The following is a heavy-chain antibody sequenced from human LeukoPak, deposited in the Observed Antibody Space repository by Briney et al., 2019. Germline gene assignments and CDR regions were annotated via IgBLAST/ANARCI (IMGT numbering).Heavy chain of an antibody. Sequence: GGSLRLSCAASGFTFSIYAMSWVRQAPGKGLEWVSAISGSGGSTYYADSVKGRFTISRDNSKNTLYLQMNSLRAEDTAVYYCANNDFWNGFDYWGQGTLVTVSS. CDR1: GFTFSIYA. CDR2: ISGSGGST. J-gene: IGHJ4*02. V-gene: IGHV3-23*01. D-gene: IGHD3-3*01. CDR3: ANNDFWNGFDY.